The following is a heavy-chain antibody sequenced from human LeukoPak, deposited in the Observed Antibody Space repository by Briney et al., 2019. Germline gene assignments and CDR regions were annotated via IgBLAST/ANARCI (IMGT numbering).Heavy chain of an antibody. V-gene: IGHV3-15*01. D-gene: IGHD3-16*02. J-gene: IGHJ4*02. CDR2: IKSKTDGGTT. CDR1: VFTFSNAW. CDR3: TTDGGLIVTDY. Sequence: GGSLRLSCAASVFTFSNAWMNWVGQAPGKGREWVGRIKSKTDGGTTDYAAPVKGRFTISRDDSENTLFLQMDSLKIEDTAVYYCTTDGGLIVTDYWGQGTLVTVSS.